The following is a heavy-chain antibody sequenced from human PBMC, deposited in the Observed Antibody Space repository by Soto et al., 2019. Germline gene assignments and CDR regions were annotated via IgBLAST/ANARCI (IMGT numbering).Heavy chain of an antibody. CDR3: ARERADIVVAPVATSGMDV. D-gene: IGHD2-2*01. CDR1: GFAFGSHG. V-gene: IGHV3-30*03. J-gene: IGHJ6*02. Sequence: QVQLVESGGGVVPPGRSLKLSCIASGFAFGSHGMHWVRQVSGKGLEWVAVISHDGQNQYYRESVKGRFTISRDNXXXXXXXXXHSLRVEDTAVYYCARERADIVVAPVATSGMDVWGQGTAVTVSS. CDR2: ISHDGQNQ.